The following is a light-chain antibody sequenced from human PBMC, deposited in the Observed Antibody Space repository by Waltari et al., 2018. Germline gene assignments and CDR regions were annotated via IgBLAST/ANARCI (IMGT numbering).Light chain of an antibody. J-gene: IGLJ2*01. Sequence: QLAVTQSPSASASLGASVKLTCTLSSEHSAYAIAWHQHQPEKGPRFLMKIDGCGGHTKGGGIPERFSGVSSGADRYLTISSLQYEDEAAYYCQTWDPDTVVFGGVTKLTV. CDR3: QTWDPDTVV. CDR1: SEHSAYA. CDR2: IDGCGGH. V-gene: IGLV4-69*01.